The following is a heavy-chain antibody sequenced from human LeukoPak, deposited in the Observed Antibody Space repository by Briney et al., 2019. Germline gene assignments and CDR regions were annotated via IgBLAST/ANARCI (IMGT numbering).Heavy chain of an antibody. CDR2: MNPNSGNT. CDR1: GYTFTSYD. CDR3: ARVGDPMIGKDARIDI. Sequence: ASVKVSCKASGYTFTSYDINWVRQATGQGLEWMGWMNPNSGNTGYAQKFQGRVTITADKSTSTAYMDLSSLRSEDTAVYYCARVGDPMIGKDARIDISGQGTMVTVSS. V-gene: IGHV1-8*01. D-gene: IGHD3-22*01. J-gene: IGHJ3*02.